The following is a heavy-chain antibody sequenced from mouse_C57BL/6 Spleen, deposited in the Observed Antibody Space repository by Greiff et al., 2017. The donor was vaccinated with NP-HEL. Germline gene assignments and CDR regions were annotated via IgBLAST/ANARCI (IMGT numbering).Heavy chain of an antibody. CDR3: ARDGSSQYYFDY. Sequence: QVQLKQPGAELVKPGASVKMSCKASGYTFTSYWITWVKQRPGQGLEWIGDIYPGSGSTNYNEKFKSKATLTVDTSSSTAYMQLSSLTSEDSAVYYCARDGSSQYYFDYWGQGTTLTVSS. J-gene: IGHJ2*01. CDR1: GYTFTSYW. D-gene: IGHD1-1*01. CDR2: IYPGSGST. V-gene: IGHV1-55*01.